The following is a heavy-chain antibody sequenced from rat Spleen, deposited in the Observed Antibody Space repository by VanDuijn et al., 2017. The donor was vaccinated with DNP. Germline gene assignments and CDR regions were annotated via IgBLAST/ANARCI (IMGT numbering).Heavy chain of an antibody. CDR1: GFTFSNYY. V-gene: IGHV5-7*01. J-gene: IGHJ2*01. D-gene: IGHD1-4*01. Sequence: EVQLVESDGGLVQPGRSLKLSCAASGFTFSNYYMAWVRQAPTKGLEWVATIIYDGSSTYYRDSVKGRFTISRDDARSTLYLQMDSLRSEDTATYYCTSRPPPTRGPFDYWGQGIMVTVSS. CDR2: IIYDGSST. CDR3: TSRPPPTRGPFDY.